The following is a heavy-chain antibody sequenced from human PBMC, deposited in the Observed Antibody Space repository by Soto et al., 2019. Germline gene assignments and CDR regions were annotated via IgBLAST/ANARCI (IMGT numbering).Heavy chain of an antibody. Sequence: GGSLRLSCAASGFNFRSFWMSWVRQAPGKGLEWVANIKQDGSETSYLDSVKGRFTVARDNGEDSLYLQMNSLRADDTAIYYCARSANKHCFGGRCYPYFFGYWGQGLLFTVSS. V-gene: IGHV3-7*03. CDR1: GFNFRSFW. CDR3: ARSANKHCFGGRCYPYFFGY. J-gene: IGHJ4*02. CDR2: IKQDGSET. D-gene: IGHD2-15*01.